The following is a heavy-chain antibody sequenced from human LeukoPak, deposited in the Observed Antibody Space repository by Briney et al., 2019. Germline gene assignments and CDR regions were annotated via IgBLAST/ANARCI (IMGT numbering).Heavy chain of an antibody. J-gene: IGHJ4*02. CDR1: GFTFSSYA. CDR2: IVGSGYTT. V-gene: IGHV3-23*01. CDR3: ALLGLN. D-gene: IGHD2-15*01. Sequence: PGGSLRLSCVGSGFTFSSYAMSWVRHAPGKGLEWVSSIVGSGYTTYYADSVKGRSTISRDNSKNTVYLQMNSLRAEDTAVYYCALLGLNWGQGTLVTVSS.